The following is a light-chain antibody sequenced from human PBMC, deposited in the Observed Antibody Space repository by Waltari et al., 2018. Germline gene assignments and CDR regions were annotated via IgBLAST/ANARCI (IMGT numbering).Light chain of an antibody. V-gene: IGKV1-12*01. CDR2: KAS. Sequence: IQMTQSPSSLSASVGDTVTITCRASQSISSWLDWYQKKPGKAPKLLIYKASSLQSGVPSRFSGSGSGTDFTLTISSLQPEDFATYYCLQYSSSPYSFGQGTKVEIK. J-gene: IGKJ2*03. CDR1: QSISSW. CDR3: LQYSSSPYS.